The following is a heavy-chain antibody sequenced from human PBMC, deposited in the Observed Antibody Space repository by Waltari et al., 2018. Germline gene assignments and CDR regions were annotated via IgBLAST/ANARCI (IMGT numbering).Heavy chain of an antibody. CDR2: FYYRGRT. J-gene: IGHJ4*02. CDR1: GGSISSRSYY. D-gene: IGHD4-17*01. Sequence: QLQLQESGPGLVKPSETLSLTCTVSGGSISSRSYYWGWTRQPPGKGLGWIGSFYYRGRTYYNPSLKSRLTISVDPSKTQFSLKLSSVTAADTAVYYCARRGNGDYFPDYCGQGTLVTVSS. CDR3: ARRGNGDYFPDY. V-gene: IGHV4-39*07.